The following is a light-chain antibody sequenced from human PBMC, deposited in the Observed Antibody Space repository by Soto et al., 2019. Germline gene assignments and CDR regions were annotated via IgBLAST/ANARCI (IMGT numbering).Light chain of an antibody. V-gene: IGLV2-8*01. J-gene: IGLJ1*01. CDR1: SSDVGRYNF. CDR2: EVT. CDR3: SSYVGSNNYV. Sequence: QSALTQPPSASGSPGQSVTISCIGTSSDVGRYNFVSWYQHHPGKAPKLIIYEVTKRPSGVPDRFSGSKPGNTASLTVSGLQADDEADYFCSSYVGSNNYVFGTGTKVTVL.